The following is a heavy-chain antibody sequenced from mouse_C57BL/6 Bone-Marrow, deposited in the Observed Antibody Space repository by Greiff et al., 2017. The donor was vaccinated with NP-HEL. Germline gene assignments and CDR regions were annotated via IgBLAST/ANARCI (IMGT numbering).Heavy chain of an antibody. D-gene: IGHD2-5*01. CDR2: IWGDGST. J-gene: IGHJ4*01. CDR1: GFSLTSYG. V-gene: IGHV2-3*01. CDR3: ASPYSNYRYYAMDY. Sequence: VQVVESGPGLVAPSQSLSITCTVSGFSLTSYGVSWVRQPPGKGLEWLGVIWGDGSTNYPSALISRLSISKDNSKSQVFLKLNSLQTDDTATYYCASPYSNYRYYAMDYWGQGTSVTVSS.